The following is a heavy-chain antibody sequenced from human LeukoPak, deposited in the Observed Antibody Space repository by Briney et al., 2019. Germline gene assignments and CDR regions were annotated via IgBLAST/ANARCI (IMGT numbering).Heavy chain of an antibody. Sequence: TGGSLRLSCAASGFTVSRNYMSWIRQAPGKGLEWVSVFYIDGNTYYADSVKGRFTISRDSSKNTMYLQMNSLRAEDTAVYYCAGGDGYNFFDYWGQGTLVTVSS. CDR2: FYIDGNT. CDR3: AGGDGYNFFDY. V-gene: IGHV3-66*01. D-gene: IGHD5-24*01. CDR1: GFTVSRNY. J-gene: IGHJ4*02.